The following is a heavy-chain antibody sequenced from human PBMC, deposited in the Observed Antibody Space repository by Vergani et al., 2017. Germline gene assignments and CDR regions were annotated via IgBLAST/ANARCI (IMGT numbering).Heavy chain of an antibody. CDR2: ISWNSGSI. CDR3: AKDIGWELEGFDY. V-gene: IGHV3-9*01. D-gene: IGHD1-26*01. CDR1: GFTFSSYA. Sequence: VQLVESGGGVVQPGRSLRLSCAASGFTFSSYAMHWVRQAPGKGLEWVSGISWNSGSIGYADSVKGRFTISRDNAKNSLYLQMNSLRAEDTALYYCAKDIGWELEGFDYWGQGTLVTVSS. J-gene: IGHJ4*02.